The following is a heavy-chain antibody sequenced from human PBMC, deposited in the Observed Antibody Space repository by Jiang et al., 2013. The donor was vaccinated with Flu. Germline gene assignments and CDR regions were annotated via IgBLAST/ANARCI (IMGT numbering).Heavy chain of an antibody. CDR2: IYYSGST. CDR1: GGSISSGGYY. V-gene: IGHV4-31*03. CDR3: ARGDSSGLFEFDP. J-gene: IGHJ5*02. D-gene: IGHD3-22*01. Sequence: GSGLVKPSQTLSLTCTVSGGSISSGGYYWSWIRQHSGKGLEWIGYIYYSGSTYYNPSLKSRVTISVDTSKNQFSLKLSSVTAADTAVYYCARGDSSGLFEFDPWGQGTLVTVSS.